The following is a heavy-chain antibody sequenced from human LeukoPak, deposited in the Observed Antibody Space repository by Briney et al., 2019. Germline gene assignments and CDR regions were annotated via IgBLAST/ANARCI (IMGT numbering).Heavy chain of an antibody. CDR1: GFTFRSYW. CDR3: ARPGYYDTSRYWHDC. V-gene: IGHV3-7*01. CDR2: IKGDGSEK. Sequence: QAGGSLRLSCAASGFTFRSYWMSWLRQAPGKGLEWVANIKGDGSEKCYVDSVKGRFTISRDNAKSSLYLQMNSLRAEDTAVYYCARPGYYDTSRYWHDCWGQGTLVTVSS. J-gene: IGHJ4*02. D-gene: IGHD3-22*01.